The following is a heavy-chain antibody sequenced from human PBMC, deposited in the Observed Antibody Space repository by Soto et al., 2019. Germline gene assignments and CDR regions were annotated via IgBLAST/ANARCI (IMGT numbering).Heavy chain of an antibody. Sequence: SETLSLTCAVYGGSFRGYYWSWIRQPPGKGLEWIGEINHSGSTNYNPSLKSRVTISVDTSKNQFSLKLSSVTAADTAVYYCARYRSSGYDYFFTRWFDPWGQGTLVTVSS. D-gene: IGHD5-12*01. V-gene: IGHV4-34*01. J-gene: IGHJ5*02. CDR3: ARYRSSGYDYFFTRWFDP. CDR2: INHSGST. CDR1: GGSFRGYY.